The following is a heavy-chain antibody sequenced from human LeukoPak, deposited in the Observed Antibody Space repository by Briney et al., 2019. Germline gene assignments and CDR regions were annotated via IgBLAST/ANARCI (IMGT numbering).Heavy chain of an antibody. D-gene: IGHD1-26*01. CDR2: ISSSSSYI. Sequence: GGSLRLSCAASGFTFSSYSMNWVRQAPGKGLEWVSSISSSSSYIYYADSVKGRFTISRDNAKNSLYLQMNSLRAEDTAVYYCARDATKGGSYADYWGQGTLVTVSS. CDR1: GFTFSSYS. J-gene: IGHJ4*02. CDR3: ARDATKGGSYADY. V-gene: IGHV3-21*01.